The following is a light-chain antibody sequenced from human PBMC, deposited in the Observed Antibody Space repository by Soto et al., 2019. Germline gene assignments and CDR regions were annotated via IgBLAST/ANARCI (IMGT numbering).Light chain of an antibody. CDR2: YVS. Sequence: QSALTQPASVSGSPGQSITISCTGTSSDIGDSKYVSWYQQHPGKAPKLVIYYVSNRPSGVSNRFSGSKSANTASLTISGLQAEDEADYYCSSFRSSSTSYVFGTGTKLTVL. V-gene: IGLV2-14*03. CDR3: SSFRSSSTSYV. CDR1: SSDIGDSKY. J-gene: IGLJ1*01.